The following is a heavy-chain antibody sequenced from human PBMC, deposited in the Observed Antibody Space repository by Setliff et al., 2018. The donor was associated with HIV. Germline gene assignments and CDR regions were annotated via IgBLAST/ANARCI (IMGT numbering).Heavy chain of an antibody. CDR2: VYFDET. V-gene: IGHV4-59*01. D-gene: IGHD3-9*01. J-gene: IGHJ6*02. CDR3: ARAYNSWAHFDT. Sequence: GSLRLSCAASGFTFSGYGMHWIRQSPGEALEWIGYVYFDETNYNPSLKGRVTISSDNSKERVSLSLRSVSAADTAVYYCARAYNSWAHFDTWGPGITVTVSS. CDR1: GFTFSGYG.